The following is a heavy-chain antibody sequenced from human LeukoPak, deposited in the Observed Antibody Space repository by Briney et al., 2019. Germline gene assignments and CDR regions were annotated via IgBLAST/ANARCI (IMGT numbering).Heavy chain of an antibody. J-gene: IGHJ5*02. D-gene: IGHD2-2*02. CDR3: ARDRGYCSSTSCYRWFDP. V-gene: IGHV3-53*01. Sequence: PGGSLRLSCAASGFTVSSNYMSWVRQAPGKGLEWASVIYSGGSTYYADSVKGRFTTSRDNSKNTLYFQMNSLRAEDTAVYYCARDRGYCSSTSCYRWFDPWGQGTLVTVSS. CDR1: GFTVSSNY. CDR2: IYSGGST.